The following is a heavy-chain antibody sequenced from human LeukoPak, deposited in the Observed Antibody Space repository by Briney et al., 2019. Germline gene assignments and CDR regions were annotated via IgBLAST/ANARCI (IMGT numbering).Heavy chain of an antibody. V-gene: IGHV3-48*01. CDR3: ARDMDDGNDGVDWFDP. CDR2: ISSSSDTI. Sequence: GGSLRRSCAASGFTFSTYNMNWVRQAPGKGLEWISYISSSSDTIYYADSVKGRFTISRDNAKNSLYLQMNSLKAEDTAVYYCARDMDDGNDGVDWFDPWGQGALVTVSS. CDR1: GFTFSTYN. J-gene: IGHJ5*02. D-gene: IGHD1-1*01.